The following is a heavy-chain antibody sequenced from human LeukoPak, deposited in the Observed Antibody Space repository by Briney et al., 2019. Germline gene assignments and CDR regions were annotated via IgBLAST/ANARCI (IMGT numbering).Heavy chain of an antibody. J-gene: IGHJ4*02. CDR1: GGSFSGYY. V-gene: IGHV4-34*01. Sequence: NPSETLSLTCAVYGGSFSGYYWSWIRQPPGKGLEWIGEINHSGSTNYNPSLKSRVTISVDTSKNQFSLKLSSVTAADTAVYYCAKVGPIVPGGQEDYWGQGTLVTSPQ. CDR3: AKVGPIVPGGQEDY. CDR2: INHSGST. D-gene: IGHD2-21*01.